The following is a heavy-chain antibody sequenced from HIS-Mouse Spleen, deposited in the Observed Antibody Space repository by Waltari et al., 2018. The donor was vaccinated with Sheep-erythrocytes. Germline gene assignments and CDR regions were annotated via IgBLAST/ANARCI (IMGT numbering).Heavy chain of an antibody. CDR3: ARDTGTDAFDI. J-gene: IGHJ3*02. D-gene: IGHD1-1*01. Sequence: EVQLVESGGGLVQPGGSLRLSWAVSGFTFSSYSMNWARQAPGKGLEWVSSISSSSSYIYYADSVKGRFTISRDNAKNSLYLQMNSLRAEDTAVYYCARDTGTDAFDIWGQGTMVTVSS. V-gene: IGHV3-21*01. CDR1: GFTFSSYS. CDR2: ISSSSSYI.